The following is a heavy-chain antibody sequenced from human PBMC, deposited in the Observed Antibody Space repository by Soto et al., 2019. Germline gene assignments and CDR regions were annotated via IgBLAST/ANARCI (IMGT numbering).Heavy chain of an antibody. Sequence: QVQLQESGPRLVKPSQTLSLTCTVSGDSISSGNYYWTWIRQPPGKGLEWIGYIYYSGRTYSNPSLKSRLTMSVDTSKHQFFLKLNSVTAADTAVYYCASVYGDFQTFDYWGQGTLVTVSS. CDR2: IYYSGRT. V-gene: IGHV4-30-4*01. CDR1: GDSISSGNYY. D-gene: IGHD4-17*01. J-gene: IGHJ4*02. CDR3: ASVYGDFQTFDY.